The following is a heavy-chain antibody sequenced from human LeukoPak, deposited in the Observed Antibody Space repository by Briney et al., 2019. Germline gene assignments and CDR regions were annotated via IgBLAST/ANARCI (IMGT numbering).Heavy chain of an antibody. Sequence: ASVKVSCKASGYTFTTYGINWLRQAPGQGLEWMGWISAYNGNTNYAQKLQGRVTMTTDTSTSTAYMELRSLRSDDTAVYYCARVRNWRYSYGYYPSYYSDYWGQGTLVTVSS. J-gene: IGHJ4*02. V-gene: IGHV1-18*01. CDR1: GYTFTTYG. CDR2: ISAYNGNT. CDR3: ARVRNWRYSYGYYPSYYSDY. D-gene: IGHD5-18*01.